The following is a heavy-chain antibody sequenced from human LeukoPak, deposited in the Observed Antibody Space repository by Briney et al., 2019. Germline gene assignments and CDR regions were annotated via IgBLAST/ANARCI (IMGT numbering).Heavy chain of an antibody. CDR2: IYYSGST. Sequence: SETLSLTCIVSGGSISSYYWSWIRQPPGKGLEWIGYIYYSGSTNYNPSLKSRVTISVDTSKNQFSLKLISVTAADTAVYYCARVKGVVTAILDYWGQGTLVTVSS. V-gene: IGHV4-59*01. CDR3: ARVKGVVTAILDY. D-gene: IGHD2-21*02. CDR1: GGSISSYY. J-gene: IGHJ4*02.